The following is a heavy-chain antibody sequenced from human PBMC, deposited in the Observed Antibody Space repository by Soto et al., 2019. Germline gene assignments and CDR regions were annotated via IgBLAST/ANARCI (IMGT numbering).Heavy chain of an antibody. CDR1: GGSISSGGHY. CDR3: ARDLWGYCGTDCYPLDV. Sequence: SETLSLTCTVSGGSISSGGHYWNWIRQHPGKGLEWIGYIYNSGSTYYNPSLKSRVTISVDTSKNQFSLKLSSVTAADTAFFYCARDLWGYCGTDCYPLDVWGKGTTVTSPQ. D-gene: IGHD2-21*02. J-gene: IGHJ6*04. V-gene: IGHV4-31*03. CDR2: IYNSGST.